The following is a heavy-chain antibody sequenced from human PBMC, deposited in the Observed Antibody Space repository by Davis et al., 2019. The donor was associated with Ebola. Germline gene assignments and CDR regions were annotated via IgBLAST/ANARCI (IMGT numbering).Heavy chain of an antibody. D-gene: IGHD3-16*02. Sequence: ASVQVSCKASRYIFTNYAMLWVRQAHGQRREWMGWISTGNGNARYSQKFQGRVTITRDTSATTAYMELRSLRSDDTAVYYCAREIVGLHLGELSPWDWFDPWGQGTLVTVSS. CDR1: RYIFTNYA. CDR3: AREIVGLHLGELSPWDWFDP. CDR2: ISTGNGNA. J-gene: IGHJ5*02. V-gene: IGHV1-3*04.